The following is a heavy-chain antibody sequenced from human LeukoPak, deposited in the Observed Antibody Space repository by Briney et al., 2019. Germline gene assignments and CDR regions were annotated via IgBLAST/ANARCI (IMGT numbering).Heavy chain of an antibody. V-gene: IGHV3-11*04. D-gene: IGHD3-10*01. CDR3: AREYYGTFDY. Sequence: GGSLRLSCTASGFTFSDYYMSWIRQAPGKGLEWVSTIDNSGSVKSYADSVKGRFTISRDNAQNSLYLQMNSLRADDTAVYYCAREYYGTFDYWGQGTLVTVSS. J-gene: IGHJ4*02. CDR2: IDNSGSVK. CDR1: GFTFSDYY.